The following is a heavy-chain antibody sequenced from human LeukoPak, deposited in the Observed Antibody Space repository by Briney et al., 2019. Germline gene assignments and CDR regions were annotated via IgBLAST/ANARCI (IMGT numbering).Heavy chain of an antibody. CDR2: XXXXSGSI. Sequence: PGRSLRLSCAASGFTFDDYDMHWVRQAPGKGLXXXXXXXXXSGSIGYADSVKGRFTISRDNAKNSLYLQMNSLRAEDTALYYCAKDTAGGCSGGSCYTGFDYWGQGTLVTVSS. CDR1: GFTFDDYD. CDR3: AKDTAGGCSGGSCYTGFDY. D-gene: IGHD2-15*01. J-gene: IGHJ4*02. V-gene: IGHV3-9*01.